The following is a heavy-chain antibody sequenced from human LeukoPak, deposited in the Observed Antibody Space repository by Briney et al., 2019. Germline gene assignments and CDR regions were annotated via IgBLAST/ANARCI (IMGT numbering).Heavy chain of an antibody. Sequence: GGSLRLSCAASGFTFSSYAISWVRQAPGKGLEWVSAISGSAGSTYYADSVKGRFTISGDNSKNTLYLQMNSLRAEDTAVYYCAKFGAALPQKRLGTNTFDYWGQGTLVTVSS. J-gene: IGHJ4*02. V-gene: IGHV3-23*01. CDR3: AKFGAALPQKRLGTNTFDY. CDR1: GFTFSSYA. CDR2: ISGSAGST. D-gene: IGHD6-6*01.